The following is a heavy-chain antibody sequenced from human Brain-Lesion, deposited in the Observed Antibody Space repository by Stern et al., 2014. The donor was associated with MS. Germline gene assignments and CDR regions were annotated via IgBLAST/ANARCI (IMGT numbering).Heavy chain of an antibody. CDR1: GYIFTGYY. CDR2: INPNTGGT. V-gene: IGHV1-2*02. CDR3: ARDQRGITIFGVVTDYYYLGMDV. J-gene: IGHJ6*02. D-gene: IGHD3-3*01. Sequence: QVQLVQSGAEVKKPGASVKVSCKTSGYIFTGYYIHWVRQAPGQGLEGMAWINPNTGGTKYAQKFQGRRTMSRDTSISTAYVELSSLTSDDTAVYYCARDQRGITIFGVVTDYYYLGMDVWGQGTTVTVSS.